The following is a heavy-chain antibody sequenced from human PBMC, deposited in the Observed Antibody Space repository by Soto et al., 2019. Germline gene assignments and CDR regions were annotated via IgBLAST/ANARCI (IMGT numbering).Heavy chain of an antibody. V-gene: IGHV3-30-3*01. CDR2: ISYDGSNK. CDR1: GFPFSNYA. CDR3: ARGFYGSYDY. J-gene: IGHJ4*02. Sequence: QVQLVESGGGVVQPGRSLRLSCAASGFPFSNYAMHWVRQAPGKGLEWVTVISYDGSNKYYADSVKGRFTISRDISNNTLYLQMNSLRAEDTAVYYCARGFYGSYDYWGQGTLVTVSS. D-gene: IGHD4-17*01.